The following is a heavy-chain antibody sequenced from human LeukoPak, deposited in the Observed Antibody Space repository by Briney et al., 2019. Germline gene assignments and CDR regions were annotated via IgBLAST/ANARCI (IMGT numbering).Heavy chain of an antibody. CDR1: GYTFSNYG. CDR3: AREQFSGNWNY. CDR2: ISAYNGHT. Sequence: GASVKVSCKTSGYTFSNYGISWVRQAPGQGLEWMGWISAYNGHTSYAQNFQGRLTMTTDTSTSTAYMELKSLISDDTAVYFCAREQFSGNWNYWGQGTLVTVSS. V-gene: IGHV1-18*01. J-gene: IGHJ4*02. D-gene: IGHD1-1*01.